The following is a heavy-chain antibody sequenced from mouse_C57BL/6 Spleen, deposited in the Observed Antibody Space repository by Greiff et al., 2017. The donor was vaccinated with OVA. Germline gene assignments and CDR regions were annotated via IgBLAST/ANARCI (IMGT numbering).Heavy chain of an antibody. J-gene: IGHJ3*01. Sequence: VQLQQPGAELVRPGSSVKLSCKASGYTFTSYWMHWVKQRPIQGLEWIGNIDSSDSETHYNQKFKDKATLTVDKSSSTAYMQLSSLTSEDSAVYYCARAFCDGSTWFAYWGQGTLVTVSA. V-gene: IGHV1-52*01. CDR2: IDSSDSET. CDR3: ARAFCDGSTWFAY. D-gene: IGHD1-2*01. CDR1: GYTFTSYW.